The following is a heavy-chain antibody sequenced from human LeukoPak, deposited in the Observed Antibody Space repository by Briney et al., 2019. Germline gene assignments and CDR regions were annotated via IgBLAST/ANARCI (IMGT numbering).Heavy chain of an antibody. CDR2: ISSSGSTI. D-gene: IGHD1-1*01. CDR1: GFTFSDYY. CDR3: AGGRYNWNDFDY. V-gene: IGHV3-11*01. J-gene: IGHJ4*02. Sequence: GGSLRLSCAASGFTFSDYYMSWIRQAPGKGLEWVSYISSSGSTIYYADSVKGRFTISRDNAKNSLYLQVNSLRAEDTAVYYCAGGRYNWNDFDYWGQGTLVTVSS.